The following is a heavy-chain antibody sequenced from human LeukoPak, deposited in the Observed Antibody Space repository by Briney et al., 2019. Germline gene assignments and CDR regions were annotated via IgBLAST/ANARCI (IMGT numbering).Heavy chain of an antibody. CDR1: GGSISSYY. CDR3: AREGIGYYDSSGYYPPPNYYFDY. V-gene: IGHV4-59*01. D-gene: IGHD3-22*01. Sequence: PSETLSLTCTVSGGSISSYYWSWIRQPPGKGLEWIGYIYYSGSTNYNPSLKSRVTISVDTSKNQFSLKLSSVTAADTAVYYCAREGIGYYDSSGYYPPPNYYFDYWGQGTLVTVSS. CDR2: IYYSGST. J-gene: IGHJ4*02.